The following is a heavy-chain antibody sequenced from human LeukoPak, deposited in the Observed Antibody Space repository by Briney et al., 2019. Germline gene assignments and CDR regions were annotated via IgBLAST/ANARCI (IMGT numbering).Heavy chain of an antibody. CDR2: IIPIFGTA. CDR1: GGTFSSYA. Sequence: SVKVSCKASGGTFSSYAISWVRQAPGQGLEWMGGIIPIFGTANYAQKFQGRVTITTDESTSTAYMELSSLRSEDTAVYYCARGKGISPYYYYYMDVWGKGTTVTVSS. V-gene: IGHV1-69*05. CDR3: ARGKGISPYYYYYMDV. J-gene: IGHJ6*03. D-gene: IGHD6-13*01.